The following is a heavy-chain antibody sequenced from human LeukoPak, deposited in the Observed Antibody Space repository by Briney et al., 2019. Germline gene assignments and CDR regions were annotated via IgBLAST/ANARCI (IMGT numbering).Heavy chain of an antibody. D-gene: IGHD1-26*01. Sequence: GSLRLSCAASGFTFSSYSMNWVRQAPGKGLEWVSSISSSSSYIYYADSVKGRFTISRDNAKNSLYLQMNSLRAEDTAVYYCARDFGQWELNGGYYFDYWGQGTLVTVSS. V-gene: IGHV3-21*01. CDR1: GFTFSSYS. J-gene: IGHJ4*02. CDR2: ISSSSSYI. CDR3: ARDFGQWELNGGYYFDY.